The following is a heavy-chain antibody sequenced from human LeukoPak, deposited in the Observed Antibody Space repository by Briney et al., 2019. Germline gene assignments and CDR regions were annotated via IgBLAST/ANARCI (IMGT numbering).Heavy chain of an antibody. CDR3: ARGGWYYYDSSGAFDI. CDR2: MNPNSGGT. J-gene: IGHJ3*02. Sequence: ASVKVSCKASGYTFTGYYMHWVRQAPGQGLEWMGWMNPNSGGTNYAQKFQGRVTMTRATSISTAYMELSRLRSDDTAVYYCARGGWYYYDSSGAFDIWGQGTMVTVSS. CDR1: GYTFTGYY. V-gene: IGHV1-2*02. D-gene: IGHD3-22*01.